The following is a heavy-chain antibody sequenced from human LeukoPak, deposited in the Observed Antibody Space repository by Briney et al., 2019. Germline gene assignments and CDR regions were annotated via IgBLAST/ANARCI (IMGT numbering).Heavy chain of an antibody. CDR3: ARGSPQSGGRGGRGFDY. D-gene: IGHD2-15*01. J-gene: IGHJ4*02. Sequence: ASVKVSCKASGGTFSSYAISWVRQAPGQGLEWMGWISAYNGNTNYAQKLQGRVTMTTDTSTSTAYMELRSLRSDDTAVYYCARGSPQSGGRGGRGFDYWGQGTLVTVSS. CDR2: ISAYNGNT. V-gene: IGHV1-18*01. CDR1: GGTFSSYA.